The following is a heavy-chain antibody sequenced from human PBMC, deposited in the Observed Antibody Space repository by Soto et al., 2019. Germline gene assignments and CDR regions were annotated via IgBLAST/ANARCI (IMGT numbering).Heavy chain of an antibody. V-gene: IGHV3-23*01. CDR3: ANQIFDSSGWFTYYFDY. Sequence: PGGSLRLSCAASGFTFSSYAMSWVRQAPGKGLEWVSAISGSGGSTYYADSVKGRFTISRDNSKNTLYLQMNSLRAEDTAVYYCANQIFDSSGWFTYYFDYWGQGTLVTVSS. CDR2: ISGSGGST. D-gene: IGHD6-19*01. J-gene: IGHJ4*02. CDR1: GFTFSSYA.